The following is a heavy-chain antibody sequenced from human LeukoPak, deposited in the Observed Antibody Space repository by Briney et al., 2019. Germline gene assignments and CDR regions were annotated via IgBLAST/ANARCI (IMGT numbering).Heavy chain of an antibody. CDR3: ARDIDWTFEY. CDR1: GYTFTSYG. J-gene: IGHJ4*01. V-gene: IGHV1-18*01. D-gene: IGHD1-1*01. CDR2: ISANSGNT. Sequence: ASVKVSCKASGYTFTSYGISWVRQAPGQGLEWMGWISANSGNTNYAKNLQGRVTMTTDTSTSTAYMELRSLTSDDTALYYCARDIDWTFEYWGQGTRVTVSS.